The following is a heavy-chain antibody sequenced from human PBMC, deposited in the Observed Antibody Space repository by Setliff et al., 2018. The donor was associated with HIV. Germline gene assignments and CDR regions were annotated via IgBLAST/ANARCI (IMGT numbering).Heavy chain of an antibody. CDR2: IIPIIDTT. D-gene: IGHD6-13*01. CDR3: ATMSRSSRNWAIFDY. Sequence: WASVKVSCKTSGGSFDMHTISWVRQAPGQGLEFVGRIIPIIDTTNYAQKFQGRVTITADKSANTTYMELRSLRSEDTAIYYCATMSRSSRNWAIFDYWGQGVLVTVSS. J-gene: IGHJ4*02. CDR1: GGSFDMHT. V-gene: IGHV1-69*08.